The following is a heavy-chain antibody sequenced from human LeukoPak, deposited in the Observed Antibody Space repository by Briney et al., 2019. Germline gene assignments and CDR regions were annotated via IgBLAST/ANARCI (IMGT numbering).Heavy chain of an antibody. CDR2: IHPSGGST. Sequence: ASVKVSCKASGYTFTSNYMHWVRQAPGQGLEWMGVIHPSGGSTNYAQKFQNRFTMTRDPSTSTVYMDLSSLRSEDTAIYYCAGDCSSTNCLGKVFDYWGQGTLVTVSS. CDR1: GYTFTSNY. V-gene: IGHV1-46*01. CDR3: AGDCSSTNCLGKVFDY. D-gene: IGHD2-2*01. J-gene: IGHJ4*02.